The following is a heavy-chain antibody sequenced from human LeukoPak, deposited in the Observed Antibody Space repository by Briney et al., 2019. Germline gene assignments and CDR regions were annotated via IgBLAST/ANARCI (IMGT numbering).Heavy chain of an antibody. J-gene: IGHJ3*02. CDR1: GHTFTGYY. CDR3: AVDSGSSPFDAFDI. CDR2: INPNSGGT. Sequence: ASVKVSCKASGHTFTGYYMHWVRQAPGQGLEWMGWINPNSGGTNYAQKFQGRVTMTRDTSISTAYMELSRLRSDDTAVYYCAVDSGSSPFDAFDIWGQGTMVTVSS. V-gene: IGHV1-2*02. D-gene: IGHD1-26*01.